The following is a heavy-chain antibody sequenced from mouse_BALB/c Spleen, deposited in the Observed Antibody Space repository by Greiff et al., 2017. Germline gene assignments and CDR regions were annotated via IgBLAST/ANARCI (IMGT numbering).Heavy chain of an antibody. CDR3: ARNLLWLRRASYYYAMDY. CDR1: GYTFTSYW. Sequence: VKLMESGAELAKPGASVKMSCKASGYTFTSYWMHWVKQRPGQGLEWIGYINPSTGFTEYNQKFKDKATLTADKSSSTAYMQLSSLTSEDSAVYYCARNLLWLRRASYYYAMDYWGQGTSVTVSS. D-gene: IGHD2-2*01. J-gene: IGHJ4*01. CDR2: INPSTGFT. V-gene: IGHV1-7*01.